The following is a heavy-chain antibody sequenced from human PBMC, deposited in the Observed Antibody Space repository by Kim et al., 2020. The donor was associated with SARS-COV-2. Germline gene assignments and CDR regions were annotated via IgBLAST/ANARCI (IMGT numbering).Heavy chain of an antibody. D-gene: IGHD4-17*01. CDR3: AKRRYGDSKY. J-gene: IGHJ4*02. CDR2: GST. V-gene: IGHV3-23*01. Sequence: GSTDYADSVKGRYTISRDNAKSRVYLQMNSLRAEDTAVYYCAKRRYGDSKYWGQGTLVTVAS.